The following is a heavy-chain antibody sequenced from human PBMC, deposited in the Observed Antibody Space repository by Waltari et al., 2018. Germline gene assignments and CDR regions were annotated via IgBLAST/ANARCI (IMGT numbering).Heavy chain of an antibody. CDR1: GFTFSSYS. CDR2: ISSSSSYI. D-gene: IGHD3-10*01. V-gene: IGHV3-21*01. CDR3: ARGGYYGSGSYYKIY. Sequence: EVQLVESGGGLVKPGGSLRLSCAASGFTFSSYSMNWVRQAPGKGLEWVSSISSSSSYIYYADSVKGRFTISRDNAKNSLYLQMNSLRAEDTAVYYCARGGYYGSGSYYKIYWGQGTLATVSS. J-gene: IGHJ4*02.